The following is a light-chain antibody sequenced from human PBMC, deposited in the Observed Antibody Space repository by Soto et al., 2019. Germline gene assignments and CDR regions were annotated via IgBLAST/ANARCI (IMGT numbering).Light chain of an antibody. V-gene: IGKV1-9*01. Sequence: DIQLTQSPSFLSASVGDRVTITCRASQGINSYLALYQQKPGKAPKLLIYAASTLQAGVTSRFSGDGSGTEFTLTIRSLQPEDFATYFCQQLHTYPLTFGGGTKVDIK. CDR1: QGINSY. J-gene: IGKJ4*02. CDR3: QQLHTYPLT. CDR2: AAS.